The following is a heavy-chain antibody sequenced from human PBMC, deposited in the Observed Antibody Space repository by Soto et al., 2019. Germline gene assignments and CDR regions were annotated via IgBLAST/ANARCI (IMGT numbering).Heavy chain of an antibody. CDR3: AHSIPDDYGSGSYYAY. CDR2: IYWDADK. Sequence: QITLKESGPTLVKPTQTLTLTCTFSGFSLSTSGVGVGWIRQPPGKALEWLALIYWDADKRYSPSLKSRLTITKGTSKNQVVLTMTNMDPVDTATYYCAHSIPDDYGSGSYYAYWGQGTLVTVSS. CDR1: GFSLSTSGVG. J-gene: IGHJ4*02. V-gene: IGHV2-5*02. D-gene: IGHD3-10*01.